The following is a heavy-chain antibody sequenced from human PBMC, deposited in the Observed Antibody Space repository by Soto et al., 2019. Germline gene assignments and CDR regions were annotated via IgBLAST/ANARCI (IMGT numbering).Heavy chain of an antibody. D-gene: IGHD2-21*02. V-gene: IGHV1-18*01. CDR2: FNPANRNT. CDR1: GYTFTNYG. J-gene: IGHJ4*02. CDR3: ARVRFGDPFDF. Sequence: GAAVKFCCKVSGYTFTNYGINWVRQAPGQGLECVGWFNPANRNTNYAQKFQDRVSMTTXTXXNXXXMXLXXLRXDXTAVYYCARVRFGDPFDFWGQGTLVTVSS.